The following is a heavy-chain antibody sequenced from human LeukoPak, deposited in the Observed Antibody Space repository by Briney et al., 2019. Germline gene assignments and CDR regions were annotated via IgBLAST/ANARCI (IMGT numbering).Heavy chain of an antibody. CDR2: ISYDGSNK. D-gene: IGHD1-26*01. CDR1: GFTFSSYA. V-gene: IGHV3-30-3*01. Sequence: GGSLRLSRAASGFTFSSYAMHWVRQAPGKGLEWVAVISYDGSNKYYADSVKGRFTISRDNSKNTLYLQMNSLRAEDTAVYYCARERVGISFDYWGQGTLVTVSS. J-gene: IGHJ4*02. CDR3: ARERVGISFDY.